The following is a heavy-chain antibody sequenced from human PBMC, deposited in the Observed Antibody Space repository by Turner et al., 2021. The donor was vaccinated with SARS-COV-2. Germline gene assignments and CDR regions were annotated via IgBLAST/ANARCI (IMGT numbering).Heavy chain of an antibody. D-gene: IGHD2-2*01. CDR1: GYTLTELS. V-gene: IGHV1-24*01. CDR2: YDTEDSET. J-gene: IGHJ5*02. Sequence: QLQLVQPAAAVSKPCASVKVSSKISGYTLTELSMYRVRQAPGKGLEWMGRYDTEDSETSYGNNFQARVNMTVDTSTDTAYIEVSSLGSEDTAVYFYAAGYQMRVNWFDPWGQGTLVTVSS. CDR3: AAGYQMRVNWFDP.